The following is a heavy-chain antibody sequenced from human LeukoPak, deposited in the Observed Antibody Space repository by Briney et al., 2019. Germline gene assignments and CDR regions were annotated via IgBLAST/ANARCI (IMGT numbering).Heavy chain of an antibody. V-gene: IGHV3-48*01. CDR3: ARDRGAVGGLLSYHFYYMDV. D-gene: IGHD3-16*01. CDR2: ITTGSSTI. J-gene: IGHJ6*03. CDR1: GFTFSSHN. Sequence: PGGSLRLSCAASGFTFSSHNMNWVRQAPGRGLEWISYITTGSSTIKYADSVKGRFTISRDNTKSPLYLQMNSLRAEDTAVYYCARDRGAVGGLLSYHFYYMDVWGKGTPVTVS.